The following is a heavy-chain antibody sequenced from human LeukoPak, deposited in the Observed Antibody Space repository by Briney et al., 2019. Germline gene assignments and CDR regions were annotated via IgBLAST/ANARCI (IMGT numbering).Heavy chain of an antibody. CDR1: GYTFTSYY. J-gene: IGHJ5*02. D-gene: IGHD3-22*01. V-gene: IGHV1-46*01. CDR2: INPSGGST. CDR3: ARDGSGITMIMNWFDP. Sequence: ASVKVSYKASGYTFTSYYMHWVRQAPGQGLEWMGIINPSGGSTSYAQKFQGRVTMTRDMSTSTVYMELSSLRSEDTAVYYCARDGSGITMIMNWFDPWGQGTLVTVSS.